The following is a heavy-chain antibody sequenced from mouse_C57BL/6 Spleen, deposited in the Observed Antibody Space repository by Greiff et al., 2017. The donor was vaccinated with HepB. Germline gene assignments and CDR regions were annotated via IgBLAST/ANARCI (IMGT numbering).Heavy chain of an antibody. CDR1: GFTFSDYY. CDR3: ARRGTGGYFDV. Sequence: EVKLEESGGGLVQPGGSLKLSCAASGFTFSDYYMYWVRQTPEKRLEWVAYISNGGGSTYYPDTVKGRFTISRDNAKNTLYLQMSRLKSEDTAMYYCARRGTGGYFDVWGTGTTVTVSS. D-gene: IGHD2-14*01. V-gene: IGHV5-12*01. CDR2: ISNGGGST. J-gene: IGHJ1*03.